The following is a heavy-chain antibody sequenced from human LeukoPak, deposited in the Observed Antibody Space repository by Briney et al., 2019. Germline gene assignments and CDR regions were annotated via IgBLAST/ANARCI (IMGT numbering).Heavy chain of an antibody. CDR2: IYYSGST. V-gene: IGHV4-59*01. D-gene: IGHD3-22*01. CDR1: GGSISSYY. J-gene: IGHJ2*01. Sequence: SETLSLTCTVSGGSISSYYWSWIRQPPGKRLEWIGYIYYSGSTDYNPSLKSRVTISVDTSKNQFSLKLSSVTAADTAVYYCARGFNYYDSSGYYRPLYRYFDLWGRGTLVTVSS. CDR3: ARGFNYYDSSGYYRPLYRYFDL.